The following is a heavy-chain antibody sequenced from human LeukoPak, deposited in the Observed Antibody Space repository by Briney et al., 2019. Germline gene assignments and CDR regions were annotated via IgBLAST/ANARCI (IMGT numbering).Heavy chain of an antibody. CDR1: GGSIRNSGYY. Sequence: SETLSLTCTVSGGSIRNSGYYWGWIRQPPGKGLEWIGNVYYSGSSYCNPSLKSRLTISVDSSKNQFSLKLTSVTAADTAIYYCATRSYFYHFMDVWGKGTTVTVSS. CDR2: VYYSGSS. J-gene: IGHJ6*03. V-gene: IGHV4-39*01. CDR3: ATRSYFYHFMDV.